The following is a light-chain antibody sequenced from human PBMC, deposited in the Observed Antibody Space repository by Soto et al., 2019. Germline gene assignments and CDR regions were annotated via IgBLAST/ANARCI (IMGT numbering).Light chain of an antibody. CDR3: QQYNSYRIT. V-gene: IGKV1-5*03. CDR2: KAS. CDR1: QSISSW. J-gene: IGKJ5*01. Sequence: DIQMTQSPSTLSASVGDRVTITCRASQSISSWLAWYQQKPGKAPKLLIYKASSLESGVPSRFSGSGSGTEFTLTISSLQPDHFATYYCQQYNSYRITFGQGTRLEIK.